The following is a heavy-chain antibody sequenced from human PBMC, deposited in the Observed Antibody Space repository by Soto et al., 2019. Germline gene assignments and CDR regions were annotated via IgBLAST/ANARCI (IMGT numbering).Heavy chain of an antibody. V-gene: IGHV2-70*01. CDR1: GFSLSTSGMC. Sequence: PTLVNPTQTLTLTCTFSGFSLSTSGMCVSWIRQPPGKALEWLALIDWDDDKYYSTSLKTRLTISKDTSKNQVVLTMTNMDPVDTATYYCARFCGGDCYYAFDIWGQGTMVTVSS. CDR3: ARFCGGDCYYAFDI. J-gene: IGHJ3*02. CDR2: IDWDDDK. D-gene: IGHD2-21*02.